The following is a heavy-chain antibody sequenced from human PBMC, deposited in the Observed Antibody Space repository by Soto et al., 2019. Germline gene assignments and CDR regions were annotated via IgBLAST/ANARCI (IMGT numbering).Heavy chain of an antibody. CDR1: GFTFSSYG. Sequence: PGGSLRLSCAASGFTFSSYGMHWVRQAPGKGLEWVAVISSRGGSVYYADSVKGRFTVPRDNSLNVLFLHMNKLRVEDTAVYYCAKMGISTTSSFDNWGQGILVTVSS. D-gene: IGHD1-26*01. V-gene: IGHV3-23*01. J-gene: IGHJ4*02. CDR3: AKMGISTTSSFDN. CDR2: ISSRGGSV.